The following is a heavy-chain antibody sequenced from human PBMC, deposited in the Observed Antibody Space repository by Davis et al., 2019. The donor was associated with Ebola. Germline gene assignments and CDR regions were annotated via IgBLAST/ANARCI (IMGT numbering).Heavy chain of an antibody. CDR1: GFTFSSYW. Sequence: PGGSLRLSCAASGFTFSSYWRHWVRQPPGTGLVWDSNINGDATITNSADSVKGRFTISRDNAKNTLYLQMNSLRVEDAGLYLCARVATEWFDPWGQGTLVTVSS. V-gene: IGHV3-74*01. J-gene: IGHJ5*02. D-gene: IGHD1-14*01. CDR2: INGDATIT. CDR3: ARVATEWFDP.